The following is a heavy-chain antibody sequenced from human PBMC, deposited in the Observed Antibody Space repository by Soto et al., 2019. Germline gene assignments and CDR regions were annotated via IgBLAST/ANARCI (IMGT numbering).Heavy chain of an antibody. D-gene: IGHD6-19*01. V-gene: IGHV4-61*01. CDR3: ARGIEGWYQGRYYYGMDV. J-gene: IGHJ6*02. Sequence: QVQLQESGPGLVKPSETLSLTCTVSGGSVSSGSYYWSWIRQPPGKGLEWIGYIYYSGSTNYNPSLTRRVTISVDTSKNQVSLKLSSVAAADTAVYYCARGIEGWYQGRYYYGMDVWGQGTTVTVSS. CDR2: IYYSGST. CDR1: GGSVSSGSYY.